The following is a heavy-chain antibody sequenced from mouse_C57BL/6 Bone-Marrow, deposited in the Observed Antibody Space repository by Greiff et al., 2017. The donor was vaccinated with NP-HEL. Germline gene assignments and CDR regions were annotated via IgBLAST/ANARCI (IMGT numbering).Heavy chain of an antibody. CDR2: IDPSDSYT. CDR3: ARDVGGYFWYFDV. J-gene: IGHJ1*03. D-gene: IGHD2-3*01. V-gene: IGHV1-59*01. CDR1: GYTFTSYW. Sequence: VQLQQPGAELVRPGTSVKLSCKASGYTFTSYWMHWVKQRPGQGLEWIGVIDPSDSYTNYNQQFKGKATLTVDTSSSTAYMQLSSLTSEDSAVYYCARDVGGYFWYFDVGGTGTAVTVTA.